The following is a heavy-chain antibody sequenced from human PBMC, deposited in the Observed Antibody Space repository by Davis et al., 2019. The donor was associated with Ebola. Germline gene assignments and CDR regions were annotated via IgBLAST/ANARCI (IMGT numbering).Heavy chain of an antibody. CDR2: MSFFGSST. V-gene: IGHV3-30*03. CDR3: ARDRYPRVRDVITWD. CDR1: GFTFRLYG. Sequence: PGGSLRLSCATSGFTFRLYGMHWVRQAPGKGLEWVADMSFFGSSTYYADSVKGRFPISRDNSKDTLYLQMGSLRAEDTALYYCARDRYPRVRDVITWDWGQGTLVTVSS. D-gene: IGHD3-22*01. J-gene: IGHJ4*02.